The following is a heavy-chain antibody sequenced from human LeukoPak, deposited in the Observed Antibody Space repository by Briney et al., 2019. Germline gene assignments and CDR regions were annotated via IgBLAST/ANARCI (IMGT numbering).Heavy chain of an antibody. CDR3: ARDSTIFGVVPNYGMDV. Sequence: GGSLRLSCAASGFTFSSYAMRWVRQAPGKGLEWVAVISYDGSNKYYADSVKGRFTISRDNSKNTLYLQMNSLRAEDTAVYYCARDSTIFGVVPNYGMDVWGQGTTVTVSS. CDR2: ISYDGSNK. J-gene: IGHJ6*02. V-gene: IGHV3-30*04. D-gene: IGHD3-3*01. CDR1: GFTFSSYA.